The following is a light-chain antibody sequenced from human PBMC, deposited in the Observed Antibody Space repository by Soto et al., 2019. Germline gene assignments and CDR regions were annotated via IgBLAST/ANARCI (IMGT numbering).Light chain of an antibody. CDR1: SSDVGGYNY. CDR3: SSYTSSSTLLYV. V-gene: IGLV2-14*01. Sequence: QSVLTQPASVSGSPGQSLTISYTGTSSDVGGYNYVSWYQQHPGKAPKLMIYDVSNRPSGVSNRFSGSKSGNTASLTISGLQAEDEADYYCSSYTSSSTLLYVFGTGNKGTVL. CDR2: DVS. J-gene: IGLJ1*01.